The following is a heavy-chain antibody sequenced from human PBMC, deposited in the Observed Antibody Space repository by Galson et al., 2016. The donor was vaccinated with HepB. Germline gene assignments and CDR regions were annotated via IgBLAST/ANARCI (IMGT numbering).Heavy chain of an antibody. CDR1: GVSISRNKYY. D-gene: IGHD6-19*01. CDR2: IYYSGTT. V-gene: IGHV4-39*01. Sequence: ETLSLTCTVSGVSISRNKYYWGWIRPPPGRGLEWIGSIYYSGTTYYNPSLTSRVTLSIDTSKKQFSLKLCSVTAADTAVYYCPRRGQWLPDYWGQGTLVTVSS. CDR3: PRRGQWLPDY. J-gene: IGHJ4*02.